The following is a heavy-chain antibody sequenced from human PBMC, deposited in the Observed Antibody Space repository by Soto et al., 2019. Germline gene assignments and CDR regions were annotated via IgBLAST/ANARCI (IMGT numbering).Heavy chain of an antibody. D-gene: IGHD4-4*01. CDR2: IIPIFGTA. V-gene: IGHV1-69*01. Sequence: GXAVKGSCKASGGTFSSYAIIWVRQAPGQGLEWMGGIIPIFGTANYAQKFQGRVTITADESTSTAYMELSSLRSEDTAVYYCARDRWEVTKGYYYYGMDVWGQGTTVTVSS. CDR3: ARDRWEVTKGYYYYGMDV. CDR1: GGTFSSYA. J-gene: IGHJ6*02.